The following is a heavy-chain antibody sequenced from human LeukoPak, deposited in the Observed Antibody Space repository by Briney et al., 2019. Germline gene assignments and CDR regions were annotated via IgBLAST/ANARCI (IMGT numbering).Heavy chain of an antibody. V-gene: IGHV5-51*01. CDR1: GYSFRDFW. CDR3: ARRRRSGGLEI. Sequence: GESPKISCQASGYSFRDFWIGWVRQMSGKGLEWMGNIFPADSDTRYSPSLEGQGTMSADKSINTAYLYWSSLKASDTAIYYCARRRRSGGLEICGQGTRVTVSS. CDR2: IFPADSDT. J-gene: IGHJ3*02. D-gene: IGHD3-10*01.